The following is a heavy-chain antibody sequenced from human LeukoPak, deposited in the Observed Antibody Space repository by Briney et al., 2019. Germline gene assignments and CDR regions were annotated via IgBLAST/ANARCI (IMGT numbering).Heavy chain of an antibody. J-gene: IGHJ6*03. CDR3: AKDALGYCSSTSCTGYYYYYYMDV. D-gene: IGHD2-2*01. V-gene: IGHV3-7*01. CDR2: IKQDGSEK. CDR1: GFTFSSYW. Sequence: GGSLRLSCAASGFTFSSYWMNWVRQAPGKGLEWVAKIKQDGSEKYYVDSVKGRFTISRDNAKNSLYLQMDSLRAEDTAVYYCAKDALGYCSSTSCTGYYYYYYMDVWGKGTTVTVSS.